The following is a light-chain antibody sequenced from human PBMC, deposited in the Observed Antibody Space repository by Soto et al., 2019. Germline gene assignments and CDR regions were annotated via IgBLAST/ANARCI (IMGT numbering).Light chain of an antibody. Sequence: QSVLTQPPSASGSPGQSVAISCTGTASDIGGYTFVSWYQQHPGKAPKLLIYDVNKRPSGVPDRFSGSKSGNTASLTVSGLQAEDEADYYCSAHGGTNPYVFGTGTEVTVL. V-gene: IGLV2-8*01. CDR1: ASDIGGYTF. CDR3: SAHGGTNPYV. CDR2: DVN. J-gene: IGLJ1*01.